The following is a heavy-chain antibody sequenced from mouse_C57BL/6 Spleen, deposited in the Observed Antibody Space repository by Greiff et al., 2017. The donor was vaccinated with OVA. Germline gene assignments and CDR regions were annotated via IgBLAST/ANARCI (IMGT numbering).Heavy chain of an antibody. Sequence: EVQRVESGPGLVKPSQSLSLTCSVTGYSITSGYYWNWIRQFPGNKLEWMGYISYDGSNNYNPSLKNRISITRDTSKNQFFLKLNSVTTEDTATYYCARGDYYGSSYADYYAMDYWGQGTSVTVSS. J-gene: IGHJ4*01. CDR1: GYSITSGYY. V-gene: IGHV3-6*01. D-gene: IGHD1-1*01. CDR3: ARGDYYGSSYADYYAMDY. CDR2: ISYDGSN.